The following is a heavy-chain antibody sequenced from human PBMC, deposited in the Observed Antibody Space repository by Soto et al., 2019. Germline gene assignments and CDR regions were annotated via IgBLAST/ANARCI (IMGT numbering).Heavy chain of an antibody. CDR1: GFTFCGYA. V-gene: IGHV3-23*01. CDR2: ISGSGGST. D-gene: IGHD6-19*01. CDR3: AKDLSGAVAGGYYYYYMDV. Sequence: PGGSLRLSCAASGFTFCGYAMSWVRQAPGKRLERVSAISGSGGSTYYADSVKGRFTISRDSSKNTLYLQMNSLRAEDTAVYYCAKDLSGAVAGGYYYYYMDVWGKGTTVTVSS. J-gene: IGHJ6*03.